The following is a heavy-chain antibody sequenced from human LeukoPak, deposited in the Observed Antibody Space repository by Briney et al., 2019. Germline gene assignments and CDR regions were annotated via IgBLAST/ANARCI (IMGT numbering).Heavy chain of an antibody. J-gene: IGHJ4*02. CDR1: GFTFNRLA. CDR3: ANTHDYGDY. V-gene: IGHV3-23*01. CDR2: IDESGAGT. Sequence: GGSLRLSCAASGFTFNRLAMRWVGQAPRKGVEWVSGIDESGAGTFYADSVKGRFTISRDNSKNTLFLQMNSPRVEDTAVYYCANTHDYGDYWGQGTLVTVSS.